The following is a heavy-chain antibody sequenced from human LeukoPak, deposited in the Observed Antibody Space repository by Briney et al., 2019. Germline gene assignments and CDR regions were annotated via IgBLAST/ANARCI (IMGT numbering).Heavy chain of an antibody. D-gene: IGHD1-14*01. CDR3: ARDVYRIFDY. Sequence: GGSLRLSCAASGFTFSSYGMNWVRQAPGKGLEWVSSISGTGSDTYYTDSLEGRFTVSRDNAKNSLYLQMNSLRAEDTAVYYCARDVYRIFDYWGLGTLVTVSS. CDR2: ISGTGSDT. V-gene: IGHV3-21*01. CDR1: GFTFSSYG. J-gene: IGHJ4*02.